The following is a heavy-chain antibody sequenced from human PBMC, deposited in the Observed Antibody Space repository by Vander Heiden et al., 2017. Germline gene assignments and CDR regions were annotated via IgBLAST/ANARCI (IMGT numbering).Heavy chain of an antibody. V-gene: IGHV3-9*01. D-gene: IGHD3-3*01. CDR2: ISWNSGSI. J-gene: IGHJ4*02. Sequence: EVQLVESGGGLVQPGRSLRLSCAASGFTFDDYAMHWGRQAPGKGLEWVSGISWNSGSIGYADSVKGRFTISRDNAKNSLDLQMNSLRAEDTALYYCAVTIFGVSHFDYWGQGTLVTVSS. CDR3: AVTIFGVSHFDY. CDR1: GFTFDDYA.